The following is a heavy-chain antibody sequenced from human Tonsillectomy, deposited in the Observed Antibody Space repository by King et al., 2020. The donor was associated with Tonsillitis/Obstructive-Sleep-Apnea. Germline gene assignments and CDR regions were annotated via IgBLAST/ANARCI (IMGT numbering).Heavy chain of an antibody. D-gene: IGHD3-3*01. CDR3: ARHHYDFLSGYYYSWFDP. CDR1: GGSISSSSYY. V-gene: IGHV4-39*01. J-gene: IGHJ5*02. Sequence: QLQESGPGLVKPSETLSLTCTVSGGSISSSSYYWGWIRQPPGKGLEWIGSIYYSGSTYYNPSLKSRVTISVDTSKNQFSLKLSSVTAADTAVYYCARHHYDFLSGYYYSWFDPWGQGTLVTVSS. CDR2: IYYSGST.